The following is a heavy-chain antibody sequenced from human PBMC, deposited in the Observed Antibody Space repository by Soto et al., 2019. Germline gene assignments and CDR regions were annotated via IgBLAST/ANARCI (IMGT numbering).Heavy chain of an antibody. CDR2: IYYSGST. J-gene: IGHJ4*02. Sequence: PSETLSLTCSVSGGSISSGYYYWSWIRQPPGKGLEWIGYIYYSGSTYYNPSLKSRVTISVDTSKNQFSLKLSSVTAADTAVYYCARDSGAAAGSFDYWGQGTLVTVSS. CDR3: ARDSGAAAGSFDY. V-gene: IGHV4-30-4*01. D-gene: IGHD6-13*01. CDR1: GGSISSGYYY.